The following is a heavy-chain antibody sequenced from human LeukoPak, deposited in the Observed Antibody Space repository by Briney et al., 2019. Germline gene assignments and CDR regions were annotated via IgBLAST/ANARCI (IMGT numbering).Heavy chain of an antibody. CDR3: ARVQGGRTSWGYYFDY. CDR1: GGSFSAYY. J-gene: IGHJ4*02. Sequence: SETLSLTCAVYGGSFSAYYWSWIRQPPGKGLEWIGEINHSGSTNYNPSLKSRVTISVDTSKNQFSLKLSSVTAADTAVFYCARVQGGRTSWGYYFDYWGQGTLVTVSS. D-gene: IGHD6-13*01. CDR2: INHSGST. V-gene: IGHV4-34*01.